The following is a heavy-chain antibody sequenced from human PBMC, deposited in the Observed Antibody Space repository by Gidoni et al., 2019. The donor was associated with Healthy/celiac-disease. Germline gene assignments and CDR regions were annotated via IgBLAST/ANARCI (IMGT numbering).Heavy chain of an antibody. V-gene: IGHV3-30*18. J-gene: IGHJ6*02. Sequence: QVQLVESGGGVVQPGRSLRLSCAASGFTVSSYGMHWVRQAPGKGLGWVAVISYDGSNKYYADSVKGRFTISRDNSKNTLYLQMNSLRAEDTAVYYCAKVGDSSGYYHYYYGMDVWGQGTTVTVSS. CDR1: GFTVSSYG. CDR3: AKVGDSSGYYHYYYGMDV. D-gene: IGHD3-22*01. CDR2: ISYDGSNK.